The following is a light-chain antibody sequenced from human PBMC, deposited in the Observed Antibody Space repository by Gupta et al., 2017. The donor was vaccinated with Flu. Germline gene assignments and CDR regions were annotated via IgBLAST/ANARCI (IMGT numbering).Light chain of an antibody. CDR1: QSVLYSSNNKNY. V-gene: IGKV4-1*01. J-gene: IGKJ4*01. CDR3: QQYYSTPLT. CDR2: WAS. Sequence: IVMTQSPDSLAVSLGERATINCKSSQSVLYSSNNKNYLAWYQQKPGQPPKLLIYWASTRESGVPDRFSGSWSGTDFTLTISSLQAEDVAVYYCQQYYSTPLTFGGGTKVETK.